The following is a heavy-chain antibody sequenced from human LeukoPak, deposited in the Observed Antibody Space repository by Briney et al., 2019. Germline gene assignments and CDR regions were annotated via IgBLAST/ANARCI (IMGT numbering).Heavy chain of an antibody. CDR3: AKDSAFYYIDV. CDR1: GFTFNNYG. CDR2: IRYNGNNQ. Sequence: GGPLRLSCAASGFTFNNYGMHWVRQAPGKGLEWVAFIRYNGNNQYYADSVKGRFTISRDNSKNTLYLQMNSLKGDDTAVYDCAKDSAFYYIDVWGKGTTVIISS. J-gene: IGHJ6*03. V-gene: IGHV3-30*02. D-gene: IGHD3-10*01.